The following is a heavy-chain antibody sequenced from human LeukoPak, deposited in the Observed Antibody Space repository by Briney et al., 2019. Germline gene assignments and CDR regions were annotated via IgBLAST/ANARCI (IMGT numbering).Heavy chain of an antibody. D-gene: IGHD1-1*01. CDR2: ISYDGSNK. CDR1: GITFSSYA. V-gene: IGHV3-30*03. Sequence: GSLRLFCAASGITFSSYAMSWVRPAPGKGLEWVAVISYDGSNKYYADSVKGRLTISRDNSRNMLYLQMNSLRAEDTAVYYSTRDWNDLDYWGQGTLVTVSS. CDR3: TRDWNDLDY. J-gene: IGHJ4*02.